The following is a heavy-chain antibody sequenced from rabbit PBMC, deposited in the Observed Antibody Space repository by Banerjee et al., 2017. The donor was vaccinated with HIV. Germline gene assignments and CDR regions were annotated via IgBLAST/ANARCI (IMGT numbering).Heavy chain of an antibody. Sequence: QEQLEESGGGLVKPEGSLTLTCKASGFDLSSYYYMCWVRQAPGKGLEWIGCIYAANSGNTYYASWAKGRFTISKTSSTTVTLQMTSLTAADTATYFCARDRYTLSSDYSYYFGLWGQGTLVTVS. J-gene: IGHJ4*01. CDR2: IYAANSGNT. CDR3: ARDRYTLSSDYSYYFGL. CDR1: GFDLSSYYY. D-gene: IGHD1-1*01. V-gene: IGHV1S45*01.